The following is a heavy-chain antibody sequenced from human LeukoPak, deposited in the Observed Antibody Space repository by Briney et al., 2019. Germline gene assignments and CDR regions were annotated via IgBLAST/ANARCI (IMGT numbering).Heavy chain of an antibody. J-gene: IGHJ4*02. CDR1: GYTFTGYY. CDR2: INPNSGGT. Sequence: KVSCKASGYTFTGYYMHWVRQAPGQGLEWMGRINPNSGGTNYAQKFQGRVTMTRDTSISTAYMEPSRLRSDDTAVYYCASAPTKTYYYDSSGNYWGQGTLVTVSS. D-gene: IGHD3-22*01. CDR3: ASAPTKTYYYDSSGNY. V-gene: IGHV1-2*06.